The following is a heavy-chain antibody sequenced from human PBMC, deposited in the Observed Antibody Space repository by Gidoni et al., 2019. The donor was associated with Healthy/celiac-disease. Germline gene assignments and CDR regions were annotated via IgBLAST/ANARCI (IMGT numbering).Heavy chain of an antibody. V-gene: IGHV3-30*18. CDR2: ISYDGSNK. CDR1: GFTFSSYG. J-gene: IGHJ4*02. Sequence: QVQLVESGGGVVQPGRSLRLSCAASGFTFSSYGMHWVRQAPGKGLEWVAVISYDGSNKYYADSVKGRFTISRDNSKNTLYLQMNSLRAEDTAVYYCAKAGVAGDFDYWAREPWSPSPQ. CDR3: AKAGVAGDFDY. D-gene: IGHD6-19*01.